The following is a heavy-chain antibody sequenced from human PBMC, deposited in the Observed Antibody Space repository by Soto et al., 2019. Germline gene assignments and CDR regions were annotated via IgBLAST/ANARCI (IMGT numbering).Heavy chain of an antibody. CDR3: AREEDYDFWSGSRWGMDV. J-gene: IGHJ6*02. CDR2: INAGNGNT. Sequence: RASVKVSCKASGYTFTSYAMHWVRQAPGQRLEWMGWINAGNGNTKYSQKFQGRVTITRDTSASTAYMELSSLRSEDTAVYYCAREEDYDFWSGSRWGMDVWGQGTTVTVSS. V-gene: IGHV1-3*01. D-gene: IGHD3-3*01. CDR1: GYTFTSYA.